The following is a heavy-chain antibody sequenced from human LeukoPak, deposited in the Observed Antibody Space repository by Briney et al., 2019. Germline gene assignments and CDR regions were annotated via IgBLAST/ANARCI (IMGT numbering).Heavy chain of an antibody. CDR1: GFTFSSYA. CDR3: ARSRALWLPKGMDV. D-gene: IGHD5-18*01. V-gene: IGHV3-30-3*01. Sequence: HPGGSLRLSCAASGFTFSSYAMHWVRQAPGKGLEWVAVISYDGSNKYYADSVKGRFTISRDNSKNTLYLQMNSLRAEDTAVYYCARSRALWLPKGMDVGGQGTTVTVSS. CDR2: ISYDGSNK. J-gene: IGHJ6*02.